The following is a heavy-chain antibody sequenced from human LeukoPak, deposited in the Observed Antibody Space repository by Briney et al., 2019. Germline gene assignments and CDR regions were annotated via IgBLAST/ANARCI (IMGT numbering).Heavy chain of an antibody. D-gene: IGHD5-18*01. CDR1: GFTFTSSA. Sequence: GTSVKVSCKASGFTFTSSAVQWVRQARGQRLEWLGWIVVGSGNTNYAQKFQERVTITRDMSTSTAYMELSSLRSEDTAVYYCAADNGGYSYGRIGYRGQGTLVTVSS. CDR3: AADNGGYSYGRIGY. CDR2: IVVGSGNT. V-gene: IGHV1-58*01. J-gene: IGHJ4*02.